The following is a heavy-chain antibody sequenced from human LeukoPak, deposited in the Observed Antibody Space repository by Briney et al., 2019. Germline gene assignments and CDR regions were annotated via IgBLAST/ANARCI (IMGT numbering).Heavy chain of an antibody. CDR3: ARVQWDLGYLDY. CDR1: GGSISSGGYS. V-gene: IGHV4-30-2*01. CDR2: IYHSGST. J-gene: IGHJ4*02. Sequence: SETLSLTCTVSGGSISSGGYSWSWIRQPPGKGLEWIGYIYHSGSTYYNPSLKSRVTISVDRSKNQFSLKLSSVTAADTAVYYCARVQWDLGYLDYWGQGTLVTVSS. D-gene: IGHD5-24*01.